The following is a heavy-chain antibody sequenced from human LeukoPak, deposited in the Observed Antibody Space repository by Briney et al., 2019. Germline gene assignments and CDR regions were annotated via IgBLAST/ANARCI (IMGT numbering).Heavy chain of an antibody. V-gene: IGHV3-20*04. CDR2: INWNGGST. J-gene: IGHJ6*03. D-gene: IGHD3-9*01. CDR3: ARGEYDILAGTGYHYYYMDV. Sequence: GESLRLPCAASGLTYDDYGMSWVRQAPGKGLEWFSGINWNGGSTGYADSVKGRFTISRDNAKNSLYLQMNSLRAEDTALYYCARGEYDILAGTGYHYYYMDVWGKGTTVTVSS. CDR1: GLTYDDYG.